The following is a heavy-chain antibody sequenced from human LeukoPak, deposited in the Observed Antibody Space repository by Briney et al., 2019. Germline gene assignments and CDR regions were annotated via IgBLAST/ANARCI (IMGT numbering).Heavy chain of an antibody. V-gene: IGHV4-38-2*02. CDR2: IYRSGST. Sequence: PSEPLSLTCSGSNYSISNSLYWGWLRQPPGKGLEWIGSIYRSGSTFYNPSLRSRVTISLDTSMNQFSLKLSSVTAADTAVYFCARGTYGYYMDVWGKGTTVTVSS. CDR3: ARGTYGYYMDV. CDR1: NYSISNSLY. D-gene: IGHD4-17*01. J-gene: IGHJ6*03.